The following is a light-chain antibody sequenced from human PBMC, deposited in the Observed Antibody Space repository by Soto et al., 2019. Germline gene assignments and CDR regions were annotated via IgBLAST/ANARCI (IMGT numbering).Light chain of an antibody. Sequence: QAAQTQPRSVSGSPGQAVAISCTGTSSDVGGYNYVSWYQQHPGKAPKVMIYDVSKRPSGVPDRFSGSKSGNTASLTISGLQSEDEADYYCCSYAGRYTYVFGTGTKVTVL. V-gene: IGLV2-11*01. J-gene: IGLJ1*01. CDR2: DVS. CDR1: SSDVGGYNY. CDR3: CSYAGRYTYV.